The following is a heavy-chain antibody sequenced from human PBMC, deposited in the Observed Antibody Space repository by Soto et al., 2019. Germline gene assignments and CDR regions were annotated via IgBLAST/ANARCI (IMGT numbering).Heavy chain of an antibody. Sequence: QVHLVQSGAEVKTPGSSVKVSCKAAGGTFNTYTLIWVRQAPGHGLEWMGRIIPMLTVTNSAQKFQGRVTLTADKSTGTAFMELTSLRSEDTAIYYCSIGSWSAETFDIWGQGTMVTVSS. V-gene: IGHV1-69*02. D-gene: IGHD2-2*01. J-gene: IGHJ3*02. CDR1: GGTFNTYT. CDR3: SIGSWSAETFDI. CDR2: IIPMLTVT.